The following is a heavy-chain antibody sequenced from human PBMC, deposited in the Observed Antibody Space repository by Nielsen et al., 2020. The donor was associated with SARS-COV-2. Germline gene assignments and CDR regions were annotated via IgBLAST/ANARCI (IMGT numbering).Heavy chain of an antibody. V-gene: IGHV4-39*07. CDR1: GGSISSSSYY. CDR3: ARLRATVTTPS. D-gene: IGHD4-17*01. J-gene: IGHJ5*02. Sequence: SQTLSLTCTVSGGSISSSSYYWGWIRQPPGKGLEWIGSIYYSGSTYYNPSLKSRVTISVDTSKNQFSLKLSSVTAADTAVYYCARLRATVTTPSWGQGTLVTVSS. CDR2: IYYSGST.